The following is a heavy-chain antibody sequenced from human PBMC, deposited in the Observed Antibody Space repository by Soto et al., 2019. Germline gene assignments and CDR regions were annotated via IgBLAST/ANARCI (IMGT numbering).Heavy chain of an antibody. J-gene: IGHJ4*02. V-gene: IGHV3-23*01. CDR2: ISGSGGST. CDR1: GFTFSSYA. D-gene: IGHD2-2*03. CDR3: AKDLDIVVVPAASDY. Sequence: GGSLRLSCAASGFTFSSYAMSWVRQAPGKGLEWVSAISGSGGSTYYADSVKGRFTISRDNSKNTLYLQMNSLRAEDTAVYYCAKDLDIVVVPAASDYWGQGTLVTVSS.